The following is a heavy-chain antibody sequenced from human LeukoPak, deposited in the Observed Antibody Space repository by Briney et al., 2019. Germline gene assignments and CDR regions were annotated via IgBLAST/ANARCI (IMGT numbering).Heavy chain of an antibody. CDR3: ARSVILTGYYKHDAFDI. CDR1: GGSISSYY. D-gene: IGHD3-9*01. CDR2: IYYSGST. J-gene: IGHJ3*02. Sequence: KPSETLSLTCSVSGGSISSYYWSWIRQPPGKGLEWIGYIYYSGSTNYNPSLKSRVTISVDTSKNQFSLKLSSVTAADTAVYYCARSVILTGYYKHDAFDIWGQGTMVTVSS. V-gene: IGHV4-59*01.